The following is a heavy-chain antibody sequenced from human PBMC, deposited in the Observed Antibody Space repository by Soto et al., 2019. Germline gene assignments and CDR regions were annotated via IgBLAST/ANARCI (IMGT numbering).Heavy chain of an antibody. J-gene: IGHJ4*02. CDR1: GLTFNTYA. CDR2: VSHDGSNK. Sequence: QVQLVQSGGGVVQPGRSLTLSCAASGLTFNTYAMHWVRQAPGKGLEWVAIVSHDGSNKYYADTVKGRFTISRDNSKSTLYLQINSVRAEDTAVYYCAKDRGRYCSGARCYLFDSWGLGTLVTVSS. CDR3: AKDRGRYCSGARCYLFDS. V-gene: IGHV3-30*04. D-gene: IGHD2-15*01.